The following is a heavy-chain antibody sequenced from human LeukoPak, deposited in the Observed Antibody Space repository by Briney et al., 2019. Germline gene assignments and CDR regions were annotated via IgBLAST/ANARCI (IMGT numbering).Heavy chain of an antibody. Sequence: GGSLRLSCAASGFTFSSYGMHWVRQAPGKGLEWVAVIWYDGSNKYYADSVKGRFTISRDNSKNTLYLQMNSLRAEDTAVYYCAKDCADHYYYYYYMDVWGKETTVTVSS. V-gene: IGHV3-33*06. CDR3: AKDCADHYYYYYYMDV. CDR1: GFTFSSYG. J-gene: IGHJ6*03. CDR2: IWYDGSNK.